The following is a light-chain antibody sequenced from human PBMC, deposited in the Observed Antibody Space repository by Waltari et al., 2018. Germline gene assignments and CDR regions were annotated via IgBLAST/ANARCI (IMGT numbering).Light chain of an antibody. CDR1: NIGSKN. J-gene: IGLJ3*02. V-gene: IGLV3-21*01. CDR2: YGT. Sequence: SYVLIQQPSVSVAPGKTARITCGGNNIGSKNVHWYQQKPGQAPVLVIAYGTDRPSGIPERCAGSNSGNTATLTISRVEAGDEADYYCQVWDSSSDHPWVFGGGTKLTVV. CDR3: QVWDSSSDHPWV.